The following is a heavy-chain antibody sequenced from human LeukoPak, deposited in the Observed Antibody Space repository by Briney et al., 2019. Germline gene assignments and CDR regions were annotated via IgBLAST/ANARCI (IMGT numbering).Heavy chain of an antibody. CDR3: ARISRGYCSSTSCYTVRGYYYYYYMDV. Sequence: SETLSLTCTVSGGSLSSYYWSWIRQPAGKGLEWIGRIYTSGSTNYNPSLKSRVTMSVDTSKNQFSLKLSSVTAADTAVYYCARISRGYCSSTSCYTVRGYYYYYYMDVWGKGTTVTVSS. CDR2: IYTSGST. V-gene: IGHV4-4*07. CDR1: GGSLSSYY. D-gene: IGHD2-2*02. J-gene: IGHJ6*03.